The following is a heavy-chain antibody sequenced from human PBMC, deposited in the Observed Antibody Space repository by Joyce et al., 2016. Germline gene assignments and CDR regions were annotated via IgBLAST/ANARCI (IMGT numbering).Heavy chain of an antibody. D-gene: IGHD6-19*01. CDR2: TNSDGSST. CDR3: ARGQFTNQHWFDP. V-gene: IGHV3-74*01. J-gene: IGHJ5*02. CDR1: GFTFTKYW. Sequence: EVQLVESGGDLVQPGGSLRLSCAASGFTFTKYWIPWVRQAPGKGLVWVSRTNSDGSSTTYADSVKGRFTISRDNAKNTVYLQMNNLGVEDTAVYYCARGQFTNQHWFDPWGQGTLVTVSS.